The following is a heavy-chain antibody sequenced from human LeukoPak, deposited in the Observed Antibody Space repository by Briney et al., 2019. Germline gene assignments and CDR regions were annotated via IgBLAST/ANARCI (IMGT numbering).Heavy chain of an antibody. J-gene: IGHJ4*02. Sequence: SETLSLTCTVSGVSVSSGSYYWSWIRQPPGKGLEWIGYIYYSGSTNYNPSLKSRVTISVDTSKNQFSLKLSSVTAADTAVYYCARLPMKYYDFWSGTDWGQGTLVTVSS. D-gene: IGHD3-3*01. V-gene: IGHV4-61*01. CDR3: ARLPMKYYDFWSGTD. CDR2: IYYSGST. CDR1: GVSVSSGSYY.